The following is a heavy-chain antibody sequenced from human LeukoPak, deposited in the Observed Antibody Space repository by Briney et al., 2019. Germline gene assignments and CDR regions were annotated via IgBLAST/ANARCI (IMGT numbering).Heavy chain of an antibody. CDR1: GYTFTSYG. CDR2: ISAYNGNT. V-gene: IGHV1-18*01. J-gene: IGHJ6*03. CDR3: ARLGIVGAAPHYYYYYMDV. Sequence: ASVKVSCKASGYTFTSYGISWVRQAPGQGLEWMGWISAYNGNTNYAQKLQGRVTMTTDTSTSTAHMELRSLRSDDTAVYYCARLGIVGAAPHYYYYYMDVWGKGTTVTISS. D-gene: IGHD1-26*01.